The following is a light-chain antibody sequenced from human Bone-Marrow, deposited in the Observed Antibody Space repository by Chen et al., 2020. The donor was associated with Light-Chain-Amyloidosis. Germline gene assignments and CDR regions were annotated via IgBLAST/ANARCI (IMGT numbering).Light chain of an antibody. J-gene: IGLJ3*02. Sequence: SSVLTQPSSVSVAPGQTATIACGGNNIGSTSVHWYQQTPGQAPLLFVYDDSDRPSGIPERLSGSNSGNTATLTISRVEAGDEAAYYCQVWDRSSDRPVFGGGTKLTVL. V-gene: IGLV3-21*02. CDR1: NIGSTS. CDR3: QVWDRSSDRPV. CDR2: DDS.